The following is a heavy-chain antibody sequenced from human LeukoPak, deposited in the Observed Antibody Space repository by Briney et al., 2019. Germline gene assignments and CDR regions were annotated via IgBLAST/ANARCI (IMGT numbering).Heavy chain of an antibody. J-gene: IGHJ4*02. CDR1: GYTFTSYD. CDR3: ARGSDYGSGSYPKY. D-gene: IGHD3-10*01. Sequence: VKVSCKASGYTFTSYDINWVRQATGQGLEWMGWMNPNSGNTGYAQKFQGRVTMTRNTSISTAYMELSSLRSEDTAVYYCARGSDYGSGSYPKYWGQGTLVTVSS. CDR2: MNPNSGNT. V-gene: IGHV1-8*01.